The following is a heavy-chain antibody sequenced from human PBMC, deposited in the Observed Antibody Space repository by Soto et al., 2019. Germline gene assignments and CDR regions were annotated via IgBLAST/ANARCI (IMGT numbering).Heavy chain of an antibody. V-gene: IGHV3-48*02. Sequence: PGGSMRLSCEGSGFTFSAYAMNWVRQAPGKGLEWVSYISSRSDTLYYADSVKGRFTISRDNAKNSVYLQVNNLRDEDTAVYYCARDWDIVILSVPIPNYNYGMDVWGQGTKGTVSS. D-gene: IGHD2-15*01. CDR1: GFTFSAYA. CDR3: ARDWDIVILSVPIPNYNYGMDV. J-gene: IGHJ6*02. CDR2: ISSRSDTL.